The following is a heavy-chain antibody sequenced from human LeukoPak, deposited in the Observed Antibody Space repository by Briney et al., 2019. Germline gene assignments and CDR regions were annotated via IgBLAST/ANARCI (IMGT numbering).Heavy chain of an antibody. Sequence: GGSLRLSCAASGFTFSSYEMNWVRQAPGKGLEWVSYISSSGSTIYYADSVKGRFTISRDNAKNSLYLQMNSLRAEDTAVYYCARVDSSGYYYPNYFDYWGQGTLVTVSS. CDR3: ARVDSSGYYYPNYFDY. D-gene: IGHD3-22*01. J-gene: IGHJ4*02. V-gene: IGHV3-48*03. CDR1: GFTFSSYE. CDR2: ISSSGSTI.